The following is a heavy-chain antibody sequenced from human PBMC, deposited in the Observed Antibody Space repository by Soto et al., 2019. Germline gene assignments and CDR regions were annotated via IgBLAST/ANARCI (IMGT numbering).Heavy chain of an antibody. D-gene: IGHD2-15*01. J-gene: IGHJ4*01. CDR2: IYYSGST. CDR1: GGSISSYY. CDR3: ARDQRYCSGGSCFPYFDY. V-gene: IGHV4-59*12. Sequence: SETLSLTCTVSGGSISSYYWSWIRQPPGKGLEWIGYIYYSGSTNYNPSLKSRVTISVDTSKNQFSLKLNSVTAADTAVYYCARDQRYCSGGSCFPYFDYWGHGTLVTVSS.